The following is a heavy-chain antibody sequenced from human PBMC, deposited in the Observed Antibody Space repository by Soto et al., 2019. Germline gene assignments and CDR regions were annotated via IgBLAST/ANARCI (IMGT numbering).Heavy chain of an antibody. J-gene: IGHJ4*02. CDR1: GYTFTSYD. V-gene: IGHV1-8*01. Sequence: ASVKVSCKASGYTFTSYDINWVRQATGQGLEWMGWMNPNSGNTGYAQKFQGRVTMTRNTSISTAYMELSSLRSEDTAVYYCARGSHILLTGYYEWVYWGQGTLVTVSS. CDR2: MNPNSGNT. CDR3: ARGSHILLTGYYEWVY. D-gene: IGHD3-9*01.